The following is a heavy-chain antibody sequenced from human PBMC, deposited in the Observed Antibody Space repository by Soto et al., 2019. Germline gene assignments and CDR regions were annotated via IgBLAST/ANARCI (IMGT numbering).Heavy chain of an antibody. J-gene: IGHJ6*02. CDR1: GDSVSSNSAA. CDR3: ARVRDIVVVPAAIWAYYYYGMDV. Sequence: SQTLSLTCAISGDSVSSNSAAWNWIRRSPSRGLEWLGRTYYRSKWYNDYAVSVKSRITINPDTSKNQFSLQLNSVTPEDTAVYYCARVRDIVVVPAAIWAYYYYGMDVWGQGTTVTVSS. V-gene: IGHV6-1*01. CDR2: TYYRSKWYN. D-gene: IGHD2-2*01.